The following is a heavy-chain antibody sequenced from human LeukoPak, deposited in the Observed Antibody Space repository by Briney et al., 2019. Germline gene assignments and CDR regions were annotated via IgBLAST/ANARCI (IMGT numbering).Heavy chain of an antibody. J-gene: IGHJ4*02. CDR1: GFTFSSYS. Sequence: GGSLRLSCAASGFTFSSYSMNWVRQAPGKGLEWVPDISSSSSTIYYADSVQGRFTISRDNAKNSLYLQMNSLRAEDTAVYYCARVQMIGGIAVAGLDYWGQGTLVTVSS. D-gene: IGHD6-19*01. CDR3: ARVQMIGGIAVAGLDY. CDR2: ISSSSSTI. V-gene: IGHV3-48*01.